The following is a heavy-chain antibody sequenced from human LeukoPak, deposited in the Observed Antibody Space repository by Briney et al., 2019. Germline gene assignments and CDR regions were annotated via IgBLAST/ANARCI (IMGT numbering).Heavy chain of an antibody. CDR2: ISYTGTYI. Sequence: TGGSLRLSCAASAFSLNAYNMNWVRQAPGKGLEWVSSISYTGTYIYYADSVKGRFTISRDNAQNSLYLQMNSLRAEDMAIYYCVRDRGTYRPIDYWGQGTLVTVSS. J-gene: IGHJ4*02. CDR1: AFSLNAYN. V-gene: IGHV3-21*04. D-gene: IGHD1-26*01. CDR3: VRDRGTYRPIDY.